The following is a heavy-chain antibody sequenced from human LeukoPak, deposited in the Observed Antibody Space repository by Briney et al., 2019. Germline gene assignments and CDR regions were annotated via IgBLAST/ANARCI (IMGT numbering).Heavy chain of an antibody. CDR3: AKGGSSSNWFDP. D-gene: IGHD6-6*01. CDR1: GLTFSSYA. V-gene: IGHV3-23*01. CDR2: ISGSGGST. J-gene: IGHJ5*02. Sequence: GGSLRLSCAASGLTFSSYAMSWVRQAPGKGLEWVSAISGSGGSTYYADSVKGRFTISRDNSKNTLYLQMNSLRAEDTAVYYCAKGGSSSNWFDPWGQGTLVTVSS.